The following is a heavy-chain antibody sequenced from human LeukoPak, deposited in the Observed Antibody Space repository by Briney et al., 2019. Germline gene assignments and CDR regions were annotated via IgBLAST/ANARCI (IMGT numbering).Heavy chain of an antibody. Sequence: SETLSLTCAVYGGSFSGYYWSWLRQPPGKGLEWIGEINHSGSTNYNPSLKSRVTISVDTSKNQFSLNLISVTAADTAVYYCARERVSTVVTPESWFDPWGQGTLVTVSS. D-gene: IGHD4-23*01. CDR3: ARERVSTVVTPESWFDP. CDR1: GGSFSGYY. J-gene: IGHJ5*02. V-gene: IGHV4-34*01. CDR2: INHSGST.